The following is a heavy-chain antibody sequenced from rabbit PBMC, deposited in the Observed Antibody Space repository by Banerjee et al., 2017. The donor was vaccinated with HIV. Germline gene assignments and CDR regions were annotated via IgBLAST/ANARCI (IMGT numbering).Heavy chain of an antibody. CDR2: ICTASSGNT. D-gene: IGHD2-1*01. CDR3: VSYDDYGDRNL. J-gene: IGHJ4*01. CDR1: GFSFSSSYY. V-gene: IGHV1S40*01. Sequence: QSLEESGGDLVKPGASLTLTCTASGFSFSSSYYMCWVRQAPGKGLEWIACICTASSGNTYYASWAKGRFTISDHNAQNTLYLQLNSLTAADTATYFCVSYDDYGDRNLWGPGTL.